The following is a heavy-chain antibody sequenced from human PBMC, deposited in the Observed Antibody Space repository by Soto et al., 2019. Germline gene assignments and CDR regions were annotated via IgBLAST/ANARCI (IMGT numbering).Heavy chain of an antibody. J-gene: IGHJ4*02. CDR1: GGSISSYY. D-gene: IGHD3-22*01. CDR2: IYYSGST. CDR3: ARDSIDYYDSSGNYFDY. Sequence: SETLSLTCTVSGGSISSYYLSWIRQPPGKGLEWIGYIYYSGSTNYNPSLKSRVTISVDTSKNQFSLKLSSVTAADTAVYYCARDSIDYYDSSGNYFDYWGQGTLVTVSS. V-gene: IGHV4-59*01.